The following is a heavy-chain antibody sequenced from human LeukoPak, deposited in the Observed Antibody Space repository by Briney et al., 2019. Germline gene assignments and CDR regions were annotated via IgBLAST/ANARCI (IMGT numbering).Heavy chain of an antibody. Sequence: SGGSLRLSCAASGFTFSSYSMNWVRQAPGKGLEWASSISSSSSYIYYADSVKGRFTISRDNAKNSLYLQMNSLRAEDTAVYYCASIVVVPAATDAFDIWGQGTMVTVSS. V-gene: IGHV3-21*01. CDR1: GFTFSSYS. J-gene: IGHJ3*02. CDR3: ASIVVVPAATDAFDI. CDR2: ISSSSSYI. D-gene: IGHD2-2*01.